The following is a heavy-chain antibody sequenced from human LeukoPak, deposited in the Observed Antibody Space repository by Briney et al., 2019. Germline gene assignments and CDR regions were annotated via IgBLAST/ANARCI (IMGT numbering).Heavy chain of an antibody. CDR1: GYTFTGYY. Sequence: ASVKVSCKASGYTFTGYYMHWVRQAPGQGLEWMGWISAYNGNTNYAQKLQGRVTMTTDTSTSTAYMELKSLRSDDTAVYYCARGVSLGDLYYWGQGTLVTVSS. V-gene: IGHV1-18*04. CDR3: ARGVSLGDLYY. J-gene: IGHJ4*02. CDR2: ISAYNGNT. D-gene: IGHD3-16*01.